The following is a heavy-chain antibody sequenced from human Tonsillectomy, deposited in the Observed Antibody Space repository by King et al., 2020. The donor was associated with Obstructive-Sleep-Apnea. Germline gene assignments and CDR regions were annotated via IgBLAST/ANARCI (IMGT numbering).Heavy chain of an antibody. V-gene: IGHV3-33*01. CDR1: GFTFSTYG. Sequence: VQLVESGGGVVQPGRSLRLSCAASGFTFSTYGMHWVRPAPGKGLEWVAVIWYDGSNKYYADSVKDRFTISRDNSKNTLYLQMNSLRADDTALYYCARGSGSYRKRGMDVWGQGTTVTVSS. D-gene: IGHD3-10*01. J-gene: IGHJ6*02. CDR2: IWYDGSNK. CDR3: ARGSGSYRKRGMDV.